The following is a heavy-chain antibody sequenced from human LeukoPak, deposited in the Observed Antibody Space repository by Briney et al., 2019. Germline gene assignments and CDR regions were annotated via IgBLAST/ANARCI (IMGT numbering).Heavy chain of an antibody. CDR2: INAGNGNT. J-gene: IGHJ2*01. CDR1: GGTFSSYA. V-gene: IGHV1-3*01. CDR3: ARDLYYYGSLWYFDL. Sequence: ASVKVSCKASGGTFSSYAISWVRQAPGQRLEWMGWINAGNGNTKYSQKFQGRVTITRDTSASTAYMELSSLRSEDTAVYYCARDLYYYGSLWYFDLWGRGTLVTVSS. D-gene: IGHD3-10*01.